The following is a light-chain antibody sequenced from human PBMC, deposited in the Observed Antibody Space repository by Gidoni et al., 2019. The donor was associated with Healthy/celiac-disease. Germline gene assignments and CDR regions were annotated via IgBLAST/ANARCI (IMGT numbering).Light chain of an antibody. J-gene: IGKJ2*01. V-gene: IGKV1-39*01. CDR3: QQSYRTLYT. Sequence: DIQMTQSPSSLSASVVDRVTITCRASQSSSSYFNWYQQKPGKAPKLLIYAASSLHSGVPSRFSGSGSGTDSTLTISCLQPADFATYYCQQSYRTLYTFGQGTKLEIK. CDR1: QSSSSY. CDR2: AAS.